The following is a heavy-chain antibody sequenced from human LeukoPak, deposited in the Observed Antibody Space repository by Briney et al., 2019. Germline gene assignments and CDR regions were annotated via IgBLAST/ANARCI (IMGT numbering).Heavy chain of an antibody. CDR1: GGSISSSNYY. V-gene: IGHV4-39*01. D-gene: IGHD2-2*01. Sequence: PSETLSLTCTVSGGSISSSNYYWGWLRQPPGKGLDWSGSIYYSGITYYNPSLKSRVTISVETSNNQFSLKLSSVTAADTAMYYCARLLIYCSSTSCHFDYWGQGTLVTVSS. CDR3: ARLLIYCSSTSCHFDY. J-gene: IGHJ4*02. CDR2: IYYSGIT.